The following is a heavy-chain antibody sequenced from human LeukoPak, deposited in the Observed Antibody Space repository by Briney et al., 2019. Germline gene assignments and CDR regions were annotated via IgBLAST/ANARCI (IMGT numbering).Heavy chain of an antibody. CDR1: GGSIVRYF. J-gene: IGHJ1*01. D-gene: IGHD6-19*01. Sequence: PSETLSLTCNVSGGSIVRYFRSWIRQPPGRTLEWIGYIYYGATTTYNPSFKSRVTISVDTPKNQVSLKLKSVTAADTAFYYCARGDGSGWSGGRNFPHWGQGTLVTVSS. V-gene: IGHV4-59*01. CDR2: IYYGATT. CDR3: ARGDGSGWSGGRNFPH.